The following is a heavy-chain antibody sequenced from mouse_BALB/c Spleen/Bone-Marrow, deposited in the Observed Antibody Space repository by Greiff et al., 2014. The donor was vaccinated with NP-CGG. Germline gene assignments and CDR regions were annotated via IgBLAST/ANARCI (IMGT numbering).Heavy chain of an antibody. V-gene: IGHV1-76*01. CDR1: GYIFTSYW. D-gene: IGHD2-5*01. CDR3: ARTSNPAMDY. CDR2: IYPGTGSN. Sequence: VKLMESGAELVRPGASVKLSCKTSGYIFTSYWIHWIKQRSGQGLEWIARIYPGTGSNYYNEKLKGKATLTADKSSSTAYMQLSSLKSEDSAVYFCARTSNPAMDYWGQGTSVTVSS. J-gene: IGHJ4*01.